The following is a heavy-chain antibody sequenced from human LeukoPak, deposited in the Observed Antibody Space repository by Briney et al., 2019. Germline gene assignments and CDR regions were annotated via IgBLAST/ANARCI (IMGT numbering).Heavy chain of an antibody. V-gene: IGHV3-11*04. CDR2: ISSSGGKT. CDR1: GFTVSSNY. CDR3: TRGFDISDY. D-gene: IGHD3-3*02. J-gene: IGHJ4*02. Sequence: GGSLRLSCAASGFTVSSNYMSWVRQAPGKGLEWVSYISSSGGKTYYADSVRGRFTISRDNAKNSLYLQMNTLRVEDTAMYYCTRGFDISDYWGQGTVVTVSS.